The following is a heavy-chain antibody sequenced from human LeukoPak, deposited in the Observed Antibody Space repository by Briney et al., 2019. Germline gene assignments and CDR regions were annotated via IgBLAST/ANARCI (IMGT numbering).Heavy chain of an antibody. V-gene: IGHV3-30*04. Sequence: GGSLRLPCAASGFTFSSYAIHWVRQAPGKGLEWVAVVSNDGRNKYYADSVKGRFTISRDNYKNMLYLQMNSLRAEDTAVYYCARGSFSSSWYCDYWGQGTLVTVSS. D-gene: IGHD6-13*01. CDR3: ARGSFSSSWYCDY. J-gene: IGHJ4*02. CDR2: VSNDGRNK. CDR1: GFTFSSYA.